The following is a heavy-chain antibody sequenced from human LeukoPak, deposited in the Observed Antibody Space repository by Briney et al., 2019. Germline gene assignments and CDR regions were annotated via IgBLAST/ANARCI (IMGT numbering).Heavy chain of an antibody. J-gene: IGHJ4*02. CDR1: GFTFSSYS. CDR3: AKGGYSGSKHPADY. Sequence: GGSLRLSCAASGFTFSSYSMNWVRQAPGKGLEWVSSISSSSSYIYYADSVKGRFTISRDNSKNTLYLQMNSLRAEDTAVYYCAKGGYSGSKHPADYWGQGTLVTVSS. D-gene: IGHD1-26*01. CDR2: ISSSSSYI. V-gene: IGHV3-21*04.